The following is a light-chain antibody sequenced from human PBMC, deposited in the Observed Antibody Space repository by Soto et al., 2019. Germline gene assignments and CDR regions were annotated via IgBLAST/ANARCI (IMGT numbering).Light chain of an antibody. Sequence: DIPLTQSPSFLSASVGDRVTITCRASQGISSYLAWYQQKPGKAPKPLIHSTSTLQSGVPSRFSGSGSGTEFTLTISSLQAEDFATYYCQQLKSYPITFGQGTRLDIK. CDR1: QGISSY. V-gene: IGKV1-9*01. J-gene: IGKJ5*01. CDR2: STS. CDR3: QQLKSYPIT.